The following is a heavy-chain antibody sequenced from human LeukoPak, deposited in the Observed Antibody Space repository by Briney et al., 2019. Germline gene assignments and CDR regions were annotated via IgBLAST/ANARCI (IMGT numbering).Heavy chain of an antibody. CDR3: ARDRQYNWNYGSY. CDR2: IYSGGST. V-gene: IGHV3-66*02. J-gene: IGHJ4*02. D-gene: IGHD1-7*01. CDR1: GFTVSSNY. Sequence: GGSLRLSCAASGFTVSSNYMSWVRQAPGKGLEWVSVIYSGGSTYYADSAKGRFTISRDNSKNTLYLQMNSLRAEDTAVYYCARDRQYNWNYGSYWGQGTLVTVSS.